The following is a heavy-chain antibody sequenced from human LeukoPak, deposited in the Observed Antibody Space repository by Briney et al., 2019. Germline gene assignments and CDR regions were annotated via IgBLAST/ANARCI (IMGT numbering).Heavy chain of an antibody. J-gene: IGHJ6*03. CDR1: GFTFDDYG. V-gene: IGHV3-20*04. CDR3: ARDRRLRFLEWPLYYYYMDV. CDR2: INWNGGST. D-gene: IGHD3-3*01. Sequence: GGSLRLSCAASGFTFDDYGMSWVRQAPGKGLKWVSGINWNGGSTGYADSVKGRFTISRDNAKNSLYLQMNSLRAEDTALYYCARDRRLRFLEWPLYYYYMDVWGKGTTVTVSS.